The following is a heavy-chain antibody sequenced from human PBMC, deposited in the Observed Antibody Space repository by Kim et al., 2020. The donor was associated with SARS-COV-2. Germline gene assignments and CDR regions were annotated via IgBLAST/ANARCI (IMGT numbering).Heavy chain of an antibody. V-gene: IGHV1-58*01. Sequence: AQKFRERVTITRDMSTSTAYMELSSLGSEDTAVYYCAAEGGSYYNDAFDIWGQGTMVTVSS. CDR3: AAEGGSYYNDAFDI. D-gene: IGHD1-26*01. J-gene: IGHJ3*02.